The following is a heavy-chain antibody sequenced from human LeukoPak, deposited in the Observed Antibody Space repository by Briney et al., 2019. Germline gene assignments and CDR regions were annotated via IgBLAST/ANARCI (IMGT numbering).Heavy chain of an antibody. CDR2: ISGSGGST. J-gene: IGHJ4*02. Sequence: GGSLRLSCAASGFTFSSYAMSWVRQAPGKGLEWGSAISGSGGSTYYADSVKGRFTISRDNSKNTLYLQMNSLRAEDTAVYYCAKDIGYCSSTSCWGLDYWGQGTLVTVSS. V-gene: IGHV3-23*01. D-gene: IGHD2-2*01. CDR1: GFTFSSYA. CDR3: AKDIGYCSSTSCWGLDY.